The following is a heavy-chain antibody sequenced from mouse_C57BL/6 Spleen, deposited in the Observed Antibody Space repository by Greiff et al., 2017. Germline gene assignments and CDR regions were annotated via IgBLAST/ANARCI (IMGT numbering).Heavy chain of an antibody. D-gene: IGHD1-1*01. CDR1: GYTFTDYY. CDR3: ARLLLTTVVATNYFDY. J-gene: IGHJ2*01. V-gene: IGHV1-75*01. Sequence: QVQLKESGPELVKPGASVKISCKASGYTFTDYYINWVKQRPGQGLEWIGWIFPGSGSTYYNEKFKGKATLTVDKSSSTAYMLLSSLTSGDSAVYFCARLLLTTVVATNYFDYWGQGTTLTVSA. CDR2: IFPGSGST.